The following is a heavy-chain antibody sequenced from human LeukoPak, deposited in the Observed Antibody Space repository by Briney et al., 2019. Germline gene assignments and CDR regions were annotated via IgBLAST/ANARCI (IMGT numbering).Heavy chain of an antibody. CDR2: IYTSGST. Sequence: PSETLSLTCTVSGGSISSSSYYWSWIRQPAGKGLEWIGRIYTSGSTNYNPSLKSRVTMSVDTSKNQFSLKLSSVTAADTAVYYCARESPGIAAAGFQHWGQGTLVTVSS. V-gene: IGHV4-61*02. D-gene: IGHD6-13*01. J-gene: IGHJ1*01. CDR3: ARESPGIAAAGFQH. CDR1: GGSISSSSYY.